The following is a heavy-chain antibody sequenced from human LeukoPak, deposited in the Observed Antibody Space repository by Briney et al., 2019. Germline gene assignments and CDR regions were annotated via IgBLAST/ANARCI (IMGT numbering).Heavy chain of an antibody. J-gene: IGHJ4*02. Sequence: ASVKVSCKASGYTFTGYYMHWVRQAPGQGLEWMGWINPNNGDTSYAQNFQGRVTMTRDTSITTAYMELSGLRSDDTAVYYCARDLRSANYWGQGTLVTVSS. CDR2: INPNNGDT. CDR1: GYTFTGYY. D-gene: IGHD3-3*01. V-gene: IGHV1-2*02. CDR3: ARDLRSANY.